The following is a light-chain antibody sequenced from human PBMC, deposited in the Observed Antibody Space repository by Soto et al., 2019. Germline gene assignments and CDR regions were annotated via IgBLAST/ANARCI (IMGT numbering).Light chain of an antibody. J-gene: IGKJ4*01. CDR1: QSINTY. Sequence: DLKMTQSPSSLSASVGDRVTITCRASQSINTYLNWYQQKPGKAPKVLIYAATTLQSGVPSRFSGSGSGTDFTLTISGLQPEDFVTYHCQQTYSTPLTFGGGTKVEIQ. V-gene: IGKV1-39*01. CDR2: AAT. CDR3: QQTYSTPLT.